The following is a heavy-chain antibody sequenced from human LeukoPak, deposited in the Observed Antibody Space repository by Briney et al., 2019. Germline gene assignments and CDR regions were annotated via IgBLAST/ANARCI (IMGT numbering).Heavy chain of an antibody. CDR1: GFTFSSYS. D-gene: IGHD1-26*01. Sequence: PGGSLRLSCAASGFTFSSYSMTWVRQAPGKGLEWVSSISSSSSYIYYADSVKGRFTISRDNAKNSLYLQMNSLRAEDTAVYYCASHRWEQLDYWGQGTLVTVSS. CDR2: ISSSSSYI. J-gene: IGHJ4*02. CDR3: ASHRWEQLDY. V-gene: IGHV3-21*01.